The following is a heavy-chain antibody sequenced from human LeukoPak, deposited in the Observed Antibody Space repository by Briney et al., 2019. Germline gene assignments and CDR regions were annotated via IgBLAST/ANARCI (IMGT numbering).Heavy chain of an antibody. CDR3: ARDGYNSYSYYMDV. CDR2: ISSGGSAI. Sequence: GGSLRLSCAAPGFAFSSYEMNWVRQAPGKGLEWVAYISSGGSAIYYADSVKGRFTISRDNAKNSLYLQMNSLRAEDTAVYYCARDGYNSYSYYMDVWGKGTTVTVPS. CDR1: GFAFSSYE. J-gene: IGHJ6*03. D-gene: IGHD5-12*01. V-gene: IGHV3-48*03.